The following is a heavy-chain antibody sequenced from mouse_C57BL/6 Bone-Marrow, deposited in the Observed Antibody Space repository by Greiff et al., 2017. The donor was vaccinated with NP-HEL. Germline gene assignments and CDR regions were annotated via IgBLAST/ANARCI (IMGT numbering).Heavy chain of an antibody. J-gene: IGHJ4*01. CDR2: ISNGGGST. D-gene: IGHD1-1*01. CDR1: GFTFSDYY. Sequence: DVMLVESGGGLVQPGGSLKLSCAASGFTFSDYYMYWVRQTPEKRLEWVAYISNGGGSTYYPDTVKGRFTLSRDNAKNTLYLQMSRLKSEDTAMYYCARLSHYYGSSPYAMDYWGQGTSVTVSS. CDR3: ARLSHYYGSSPYAMDY. V-gene: IGHV5-12*01.